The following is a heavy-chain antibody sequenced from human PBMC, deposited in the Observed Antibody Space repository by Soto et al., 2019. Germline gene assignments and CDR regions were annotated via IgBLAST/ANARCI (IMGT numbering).Heavy chain of an antibody. Sequence: SETLCLTCTVSGGSISSSSYYWGWIRQPPGKGLEWIGSIYYSGSTYYNPSLKSRVTISVDTSKNQFSLKLSSVTAADTAVYYCARRNYGDAFDIWGQGTMVTVS. V-gene: IGHV4-39*01. D-gene: IGHD3-16*01. CDR1: GGSISSSSYY. J-gene: IGHJ3*02. CDR2: IYYSGST. CDR3: ARRNYGDAFDI.